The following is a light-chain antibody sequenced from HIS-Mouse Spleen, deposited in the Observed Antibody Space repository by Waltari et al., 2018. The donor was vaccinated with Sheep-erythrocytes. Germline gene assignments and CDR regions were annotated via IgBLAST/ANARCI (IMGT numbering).Light chain of an antibody. V-gene: IGLV2-11*01. J-gene: IGLJ1*01. CDR3: CSYAGSYNHV. CDR2: DVS. Sequence: QSALTQPRSVSGSPGQSVTISCTGTSSDVGGYNYVSWYQQPPGKAPKRMIYDVSKRHPGVPDRVAGSKSGNTASLTISGLQAEDEADYYCCSYAGSYNHVFATGTKVTVL. CDR1: SSDVGGYNY.